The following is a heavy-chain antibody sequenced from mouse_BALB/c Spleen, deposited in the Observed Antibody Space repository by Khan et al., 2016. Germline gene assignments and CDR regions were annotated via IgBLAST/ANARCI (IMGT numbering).Heavy chain of an antibody. V-gene: IGHV3-2*02. CDR2: IRYSGST. CDR3: TRSPTATRYFDV. D-gene: IGHD1-2*01. J-gene: IGHJ1*01. Sequence: EVELVESGPGLVKPSQSLSLTCTVTGYSITSDYAWNWIRQFPGNKLEWMGYIRYSGSTTYNPSLKSRISITRDTSKNQFFLQLYSVTTVDTATYYCTRSPTATRYFDVWGAGTTVTVSS. CDR1: GYSITSDYA.